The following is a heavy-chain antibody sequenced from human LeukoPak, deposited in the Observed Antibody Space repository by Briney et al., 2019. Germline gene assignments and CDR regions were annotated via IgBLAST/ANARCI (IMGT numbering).Heavy chain of an antibody. CDR3: ATARPHRGFDV. J-gene: IGHJ3*01. Sequence: GESLKIYCKGSGYSFTSYWIGWVRQMPGKGLEWVGIISFGDSDSRYSPSIQGQVTISVDKSINTAYLQWSSLKASDTAMYFCATARPHRGFDVWGQGTMVTVSS. V-gene: IGHV5-51*01. CDR2: ISFGDSDS. CDR1: GYSFTSYW.